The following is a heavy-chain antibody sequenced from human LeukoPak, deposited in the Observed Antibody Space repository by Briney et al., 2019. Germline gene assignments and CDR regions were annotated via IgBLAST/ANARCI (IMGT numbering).Heavy chain of an antibody. CDR3: AKDPGLTYYDILTGYLLGYFDY. J-gene: IGHJ4*02. D-gene: IGHD3-9*01. V-gene: IGHV3-30*18. CDR1: GFTFSSYG. CDR2: ISYDGSNK. Sequence: GGSLRLSCAASGFTFSSYGMHWVRQAPGKGLEWVAVISYDGSNKYYADSVKGRFTISRDNSKNTLYLQMNSLRAEDTAVYYCAKDPGLTYYDILTGYLLGYFDYWGQGTLVTVSS.